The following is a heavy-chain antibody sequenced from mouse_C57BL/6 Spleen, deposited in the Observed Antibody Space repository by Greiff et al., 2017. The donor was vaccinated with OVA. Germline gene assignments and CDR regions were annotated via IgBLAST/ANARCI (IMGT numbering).Heavy chain of an antibody. CDR1: GYTFTSYW. Sequence: QVQLQQPGAELVKPGASVKLSCKASGYTFTSYWMQWVKRRPGQGLEWIGEIDPSDSSTNYHQKFKGKATLTVDTSSSTAYMQLSSLTSEDSAVYSCARGRRGFAYWGQGTLVTVSA. D-gene: IGHD2-12*01. J-gene: IGHJ3*01. CDR2: IDPSDSST. V-gene: IGHV1-50*01. CDR3: ARGRRGFAY.